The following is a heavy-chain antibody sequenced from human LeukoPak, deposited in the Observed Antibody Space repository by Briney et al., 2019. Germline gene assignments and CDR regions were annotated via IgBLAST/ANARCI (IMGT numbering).Heavy chain of an antibody. J-gene: IGHJ4*02. V-gene: IGHV3-7*01. Sequence: GGSLRLSCAVSGINFRGYWMAWVRQAPGKGLEWVANMKQDGSEKYYVDSVKGRFTISRDNAKNSLYLEMNSLRVEDTAVYYCARDLGHTGYDLYDYWGQGTLVTVTS. CDR2: MKQDGSEK. CDR3: ARDLGHTGYDLYDY. D-gene: IGHD5-12*01. CDR1: GINFRGYW.